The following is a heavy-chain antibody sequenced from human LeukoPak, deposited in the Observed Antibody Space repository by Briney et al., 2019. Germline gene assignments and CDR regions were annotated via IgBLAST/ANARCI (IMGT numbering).Heavy chain of an antibody. D-gene: IGHD2-15*01. CDR2: ISSGSSYI. Sequence: GGSLRLSCAASGFTFSQYWMSWVRQAPGKGLEWVSSISSGSSYIYYADSVKGRFTISRDNAKNSLYLQMNSLRAEDTAVYYCARDAVVAANFDYWGQGTLVTVPS. J-gene: IGHJ4*02. CDR3: ARDAVVAANFDY. V-gene: IGHV3-21*01. CDR1: GFTFSQYW.